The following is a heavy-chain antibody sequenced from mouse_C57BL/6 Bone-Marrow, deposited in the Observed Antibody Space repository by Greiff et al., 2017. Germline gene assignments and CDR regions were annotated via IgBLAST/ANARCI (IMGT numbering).Heavy chain of an antibody. CDR1: GYTFTSYW. CDR2: IDPSGSYT. J-gene: IGHJ2*01. Sequence: QVQLKQPGAELVKPGASVKLSCKASGYTFTSYWMPWVKQRPGQGLEWIGVIDPSGSYTNYNQKFKGKATLTVDTSSSTAYMQLSSLTSEDSAVYYCSSPYCGSSYYWGQGTTLTVSS. V-gene: IGHV1-59*01. CDR3: SSPYCGSSYY. D-gene: IGHD1-1*01.